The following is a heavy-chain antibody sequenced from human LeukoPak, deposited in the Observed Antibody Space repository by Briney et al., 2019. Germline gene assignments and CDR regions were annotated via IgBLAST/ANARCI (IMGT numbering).Heavy chain of an antibody. V-gene: IGHV1-69*05. J-gene: IGHJ5*02. CDR2: IIPIFGTA. CDR3: ARDHRSITIFGVVSGNWFDP. CDR1: GGTFSSYA. Sequence: SVKVSCKPSGGTFSSYAISWVRQAPGQGLEWMGGIIPIFGTANYAQKFQGRVTITTDESTSTAYMELSSLRSEDTAVYYCARDHRSITIFGVVSGNWFDPWGQGTLVTVSS. D-gene: IGHD3-3*01.